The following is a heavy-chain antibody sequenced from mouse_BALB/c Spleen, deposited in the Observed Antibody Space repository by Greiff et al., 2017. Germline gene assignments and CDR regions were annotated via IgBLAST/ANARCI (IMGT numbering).Heavy chain of an antibody. V-gene: IGHV1S56*01. Sequence: VQLQQSGPELVKPGASVRISCKASGYTFTSYYIHWVKQRPGQGLEWIGWIYPGNVNTKYNEKFKGKATLTADKSSSTAYMQLSSLTSEDSAVYYCAKALLSYAMDYWGQGTSVTVSS. CDR2: IYPGNVNT. CDR1: GYTFTSYY. D-gene: IGHD2-1*01. CDR3: AKALLSYAMDY. J-gene: IGHJ4*01.